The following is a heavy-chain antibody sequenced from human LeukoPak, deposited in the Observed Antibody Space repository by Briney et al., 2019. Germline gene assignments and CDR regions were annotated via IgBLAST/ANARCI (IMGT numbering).Heavy chain of an antibody. CDR3: ATARALGSIVVVPAAISVFDP. J-gene: IGHJ5*02. D-gene: IGHD2-2*02. V-gene: IGHV1-24*01. CDR2: FDPEDGET. CDR1: GYTLTELS. Sequence: ASVKVSCKVSGYTLTELSMHWVRQAPGKGLEWMGGFDPEDGETIYAQKFQGRVTMTEDTSTDTAYMELSSLRSEDTAVYYCATARALGSIVVVPAAISVFDPWGQGTLVTVSS.